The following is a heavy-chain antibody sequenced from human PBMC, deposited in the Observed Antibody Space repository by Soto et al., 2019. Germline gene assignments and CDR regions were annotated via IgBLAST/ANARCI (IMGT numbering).Heavy chain of an antibody. CDR2: IYYSGST. V-gene: IGHV4-39*01. CDR1: GGSISSSSYY. CDR3: ARRKSSYCSSTSCYRAHFDY. Sequence: KPSETLSLTCTVSGGSISSSSYYWGWIRQPPGKGLEWIGSIYYSGSTYYNPSLKSRVTISVDTSKNQFSLKLSSVTAADTAVYYCARRKSSYCSSTSCYRAHFDYWGQGTLVTVSS. D-gene: IGHD2-2*01. J-gene: IGHJ4*02.